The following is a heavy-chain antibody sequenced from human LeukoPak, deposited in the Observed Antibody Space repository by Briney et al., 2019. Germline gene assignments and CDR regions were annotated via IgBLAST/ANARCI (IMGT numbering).Heavy chain of an antibody. Sequence: GGFLRLSCTVSGFTFGDYAINWVRQAPGKGLEWVGFIRSKAFGETAEYAASVKGRFTISRDDSKSIAYLQMNSLKTEDTAVYYCTRDRGSSTLGDYWGQGTLVTVSS. V-gene: IGHV3-49*04. J-gene: IGHJ4*02. D-gene: IGHD7-27*01. CDR1: GFTFGDYA. CDR2: IRSKAFGETA. CDR3: TRDRGSSTLGDY.